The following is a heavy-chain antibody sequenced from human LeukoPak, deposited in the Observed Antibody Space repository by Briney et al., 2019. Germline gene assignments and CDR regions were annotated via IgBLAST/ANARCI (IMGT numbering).Heavy chain of an antibody. V-gene: IGHV3-23*01. CDR3: ARDNYDSSGYYFD. D-gene: IGHD3-22*01. CDR2: ISTSGAGT. CDR1: GFTFSSYA. J-gene: IGHJ4*02. Sequence: GGSLRLSCAASGFTFSSYAMRWVRQAPGKGLEWVSSISTSGAGTYYADSVKGRFTISRDNAKNSLYLQMNSLRAEDTAVYYCARDNYDSSGYYFDWGQGTLVTVSS.